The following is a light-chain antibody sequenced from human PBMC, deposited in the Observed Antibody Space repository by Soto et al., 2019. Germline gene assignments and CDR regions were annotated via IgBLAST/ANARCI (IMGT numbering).Light chain of an antibody. CDR3: QQYGSSPRT. Sequence: EIVLTQSPGTLYMSPGERATLSCRASQSISSNYLAWYQQKPGQAPRLLIYGASSRANGIPDRFSGSGSGTDFTLTISRREADEFAVYYCQQYGSSPRTCGQGTKVEFK. CDR2: GAS. J-gene: IGKJ1*01. CDR1: QSISSNY. V-gene: IGKV3-20*01.